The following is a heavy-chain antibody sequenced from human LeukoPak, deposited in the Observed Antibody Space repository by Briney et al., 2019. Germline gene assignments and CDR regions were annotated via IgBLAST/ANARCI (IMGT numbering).Heavy chain of an antibody. V-gene: IGHV1-2*02. CDR2: INPNSGDT. J-gene: IGHJ5*02. CDR1: EYMFTDYY. Sequence: GASVKVSCKASEYMFTDYYMHWVRQAPGQGLEWMGWINPNSGDTNYAQKYQGRVTMTRDTSINTAYMELSRLRSDDTAVYYCARDLAGVWGNWFDPWGQGTLVTVSS. CDR3: ARDLAGVWGNWFDP. D-gene: IGHD3-16*01.